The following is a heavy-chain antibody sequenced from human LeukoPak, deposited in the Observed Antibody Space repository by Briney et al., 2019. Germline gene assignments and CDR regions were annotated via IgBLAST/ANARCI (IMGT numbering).Heavy chain of an antibody. Sequence: SETLSLTCTVSGGSISSGSYYWSWIRQPAGKGLEWIGRIYTSGSTNYNPSLKSRVTISVDTSKNQFSLKLSSVTAADTAVYYCAREADIVSFDLWGRGTRVTVSS. CDR1: GGSISSGSYY. CDR3: AREADIVSFDL. V-gene: IGHV4-61*02. D-gene: IGHD3-16*02. CDR2: IYTSGST. J-gene: IGHJ2*01.